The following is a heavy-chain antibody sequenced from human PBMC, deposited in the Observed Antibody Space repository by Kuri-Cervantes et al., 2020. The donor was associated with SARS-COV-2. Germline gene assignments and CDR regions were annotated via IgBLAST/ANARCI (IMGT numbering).Heavy chain of an antibody. J-gene: IGHJ4*02. CDR3: VRDRVHWNFDY. CDR2: ISGSGSST. V-gene: IGHV3-23*01. D-gene: IGHD1-1*01. Sequence: GESLMISCSASGFTFSCYEMNRVRQAPGKGLEWVSIISGSGSSTYYADSVKGRFTISRDNSRTTLFLQMNSLRAEDTAVYYCVRDRVHWNFDYWGQGTLVTVSS. CDR1: GFTFSCYE.